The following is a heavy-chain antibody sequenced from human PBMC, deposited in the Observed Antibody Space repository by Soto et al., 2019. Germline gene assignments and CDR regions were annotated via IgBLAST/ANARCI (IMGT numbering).Heavy chain of an antibody. CDR1: GASISSYY. Sequence: PSETLSLTCSVSGASISSYYCICIRQPPGKGLEWIGYIYNSGSTNYNPSLKSRVTISVDTSKNQFSLKLSSVTAADTAVYYCASRKSSPYFDHWGQGTLVTVSS. J-gene: IGHJ4*02. D-gene: IGHD3-10*01. CDR3: ASRKSSPYFDH. V-gene: IGHV4-59*08. CDR2: IYNSGST.